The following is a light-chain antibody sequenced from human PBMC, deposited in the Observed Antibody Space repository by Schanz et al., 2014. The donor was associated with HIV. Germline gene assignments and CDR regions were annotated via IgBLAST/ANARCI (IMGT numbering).Light chain of an antibody. CDR3: QQFHTYPYT. CDR1: QGIRND. CDR2: KAS. J-gene: IGKJ2*01. Sequence: IQMTQSPSSLSASVGDRVTITCRASQGIRNDLGWYQQKPGKAPKLLIYKASSLESGVPSRFSGSGSGTEFTLTISSLQPDDFATYFCQQFHTYPYTFGQGTKLEIK. V-gene: IGKV1-6*01.